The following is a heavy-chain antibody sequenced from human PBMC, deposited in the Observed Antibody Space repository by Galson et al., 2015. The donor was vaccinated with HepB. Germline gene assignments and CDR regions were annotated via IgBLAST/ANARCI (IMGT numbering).Heavy chain of an antibody. CDR2: IIPILGIA. CDR1: GGTFSSYT. J-gene: IGHJ6*02. D-gene: IGHD6-13*01. V-gene: IGHV1-69*02. Sequence: SVKVSCKASGGTFSSYTISWVRQAPGQGLEWMGRIIPILGIANYAQKFQGRVTITADKSTSTAYMELSSLRSEDTAVYYCRRSIAAAGGSYGMDVWGQGTTVTVSS. CDR3: RRSIAAAGGSYGMDV.